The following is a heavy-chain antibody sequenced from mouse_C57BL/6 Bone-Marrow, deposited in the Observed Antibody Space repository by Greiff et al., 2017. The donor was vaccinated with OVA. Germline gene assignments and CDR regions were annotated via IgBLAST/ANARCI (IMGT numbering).Heavy chain of an antibody. V-gene: IGHV1-81*01. Sequence: QVQLQQSGAELARPGASVKLSCKASGYTFTSYGISWVKQRTGQGLEWIGEIYPRSGNTYYTAKFKGKATLTADKSSSTAYMELRSLTSEDSAVYFCARGRDSKPLAYWGQGTLVTVSA. J-gene: IGHJ3*01. CDR1: GYTFTSYG. CDR2: IYPRSGNT. D-gene: IGHD2-5*01. CDR3: ARGRDSKPLAY.